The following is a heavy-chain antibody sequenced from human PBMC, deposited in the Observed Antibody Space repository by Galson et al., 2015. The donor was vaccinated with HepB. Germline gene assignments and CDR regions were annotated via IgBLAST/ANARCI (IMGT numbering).Heavy chain of an antibody. J-gene: IGHJ6*02. CDR1: GFTFSSYS. CDR2: ISSSSSYI. V-gene: IGHV3-21*01. D-gene: IGHD3-22*01. CDR3: ARDRLVVVNGHDMDV. Sequence: SLRLSCAASGFTFSSYSMNWVRQAPGKGLEWVSSISSSSSYIYYADSVKGRFTISRDNAKNSLYLQMNSLRAEDTAVYYCARDRLVVVNGHDMDVWGQGTTVTVSS.